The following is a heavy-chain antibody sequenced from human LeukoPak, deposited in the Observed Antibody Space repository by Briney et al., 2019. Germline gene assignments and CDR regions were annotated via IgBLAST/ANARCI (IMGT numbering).Heavy chain of an antibody. CDR2: INWNGDSI. CDR1: GFTFDDYG. V-gene: IGHV3-20*04. Sequence: SGGSLRLSCAASGFTFDDYGMSWVPKAPGKGLEWVSGINWNGDSIGYADSVRGRFTISRDNAKNSLYLQMNSLRAEDTALYYCARRRFYDSSGYYFDYWGQGSLVTVSS. D-gene: IGHD3-22*01. CDR3: ARRRFYDSSGYYFDY. J-gene: IGHJ4*02.